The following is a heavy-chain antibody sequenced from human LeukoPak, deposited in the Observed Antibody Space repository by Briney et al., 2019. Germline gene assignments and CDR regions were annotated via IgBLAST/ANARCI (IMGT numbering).Heavy chain of an antibody. CDR2: ISWNSGTI. CDR1: GFTFDDYA. J-gene: IGHJ4*02. CDR3: VKSPRGAVWYYFDY. Sequence: PGGSLRLSCAASGFTFDDYAMHWVRQAPGKGLEWVSGISWNSGTIKYADSAKGRFTISRDNAKSSLFLQINSLRADDMALYYCVKSPRGAVWYYFDYWGQGTLVTVAS. D-gene: IGHD3-10*01. V-gene: IGHV3-9*03.